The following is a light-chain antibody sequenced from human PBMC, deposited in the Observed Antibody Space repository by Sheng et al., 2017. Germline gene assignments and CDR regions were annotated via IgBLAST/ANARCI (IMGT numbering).Light chain of an antibody. J-gene: IGKJ4*01. CDR2: GAS. CDR1: QSVRSN. CDR3: QQYNNWPLT. Sequence: ETVMTQSPATLSVSPGERATLSCGASQSVRSNLAWYQQKPGQAPRLLIYGASTRSTGVPARFSGSGSGTEFTLTISSLQSEDFALYYCQQYNNWPLTFGGGTKVEIK. V-gene: IGKV3-15*01.